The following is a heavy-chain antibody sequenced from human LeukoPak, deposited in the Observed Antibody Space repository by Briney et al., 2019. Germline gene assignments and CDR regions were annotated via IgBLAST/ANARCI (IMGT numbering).Heavy chain of an antibody. CDR3: AKDFIVQSYYGSGSYMYYGMDV. CDR2: ISYDGSDT. CDR1: GFTFSSYG. V-gene: IGHV3-30*18. J-gene: IGHJ6*02. D-gene: IGHD3-10*01. Sequence: QPGGSLRLSCAASGFTFSSYGMHWVRQAPGKGLEWVAVISYDGSDTHYVDSVKGRITISRDNSKNTLYLQMNSLRAEDTAVYYCAKDFIVQSYYGSGSYMYYGMDVWGPGTTVTVSS.